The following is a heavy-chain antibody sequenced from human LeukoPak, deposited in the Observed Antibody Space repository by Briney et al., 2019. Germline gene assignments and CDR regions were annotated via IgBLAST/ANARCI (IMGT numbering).Heavy chain of an antibody. CDR2: IWHNGRHK. CDR3: AGDVFGSGSYPDF. CDR1: GFSFDTYA. D-gene: IGHD3-10*01. V-gene: IGHV3-33*01. J-gene: IGHJ4*02. Sequence: GRSLRLSCAASGFSFDTYAMHLVRQAPGQGLEWVALIWHNGRHKFYSNSVRGQFTIHTDNSKITVYLQMNNLRPDDTAVYYYAGDVFGSGSYPDFWGQGTLVTVSS.